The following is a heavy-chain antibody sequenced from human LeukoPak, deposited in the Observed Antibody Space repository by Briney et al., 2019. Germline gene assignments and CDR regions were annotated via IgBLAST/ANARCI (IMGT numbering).Heavy chain of an antibody. J-gene: IGHJ5*02. CDR3: ASLYGSGKRWVDP. D-gene: IGHD3-10*01. V-gene: IGHV3-72*01. CDR2: TRNKANSYTT. Sequence: PGGSLRLSCAASGFILNNYSMNWIRQAPGKGLEWVGRTRNKANSYTTEYAASVKGRFTISRDDSKNSLYLQMNSLKTEDTAVYYCASLYGSGKRWVDPWGQGTLVTVSS. CDR1: GFILNNYS.